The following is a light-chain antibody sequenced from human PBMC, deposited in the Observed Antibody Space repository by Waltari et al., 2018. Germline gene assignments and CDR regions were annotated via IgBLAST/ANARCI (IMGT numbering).Light chain of an antibody. CDR2: RDK. Sequence: SYELTQPPSLSVSPGQTASITCSGDKLGNKFASWYRQKPGQSPVVVIYRDKKRPSEIPERISGSNSGNTATLTISETQAMDEADYYCQAWDSSAVVFGGGTKLTVL. CDR1: KLGNKF. CDR3: QAWDSSAVV. J-gene: IGLJ2*01. V-gene: IGLV3-1*01.